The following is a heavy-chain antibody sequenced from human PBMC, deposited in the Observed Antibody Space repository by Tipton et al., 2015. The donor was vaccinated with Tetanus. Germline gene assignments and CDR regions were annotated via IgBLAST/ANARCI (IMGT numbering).Heavy chain of an antibody. CDR1: GSSMSSSY. D-gene: IGHD2/OR15-2a*01. Sequence: TLSLTCSVSGSSMSSSYWSWVRQTPDKRLEWIGYITYSARTKYNPSLRSRVTLSLEASKNEFSLRLSSMTAADTAVYHCARVKVSVYGPQVDYSLDSWGQGTLVIVSS. CDR2: ITYSART. J-gene: IGHJ4*02. CDR3: ARVKVSVYGPQVDYSLDS. V-gene: IGHV4-59*01.